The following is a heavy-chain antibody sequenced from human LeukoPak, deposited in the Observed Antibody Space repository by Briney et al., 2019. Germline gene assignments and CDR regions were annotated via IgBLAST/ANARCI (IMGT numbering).Heavy chain of an antibody. CDR2: IKQDGSEK. CDR3: ARVEQQLVRGPVDY. Sequence: GGSLRLSCAASGFTFSSYWMSWVRQAPGKGLEWVANIKQDGSEKYYVDSVKGRFTISRDNAKNSLYLQMNSLRAEDTAVYYCARVEQQLVRGPVDYWGQGTLVTVSS. CDR1: GFTFSSYW. V-gene: IGHV3-7*04. J-gene: IGHJ4*02. D-gene: IGHD6-13*01.